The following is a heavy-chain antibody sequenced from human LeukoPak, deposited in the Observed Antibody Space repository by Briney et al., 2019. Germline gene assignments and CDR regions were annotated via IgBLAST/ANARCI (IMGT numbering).Heavy chain of an antibody. CDR3: AGGGWYPESFQH. CDR1: VGSISRYY. V-gene: IGHV4-59*01. J-gene: IGHJ1*01. CDR2: IYYSGST. Sequence: PSETLSLTCCVSVGSISRYYWNWIRQPPGKGLEWIGYIYYSGSTNYNPSLKSRVTISVDTSKNQFSLKLSSVTAADTTVYYSAGGGWYPESFQHWGQGALVNVSS. D-gene: IGHD6-19*01.